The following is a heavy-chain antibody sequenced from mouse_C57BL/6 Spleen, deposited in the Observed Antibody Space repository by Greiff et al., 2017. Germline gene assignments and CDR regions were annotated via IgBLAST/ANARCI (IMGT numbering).Heavy chain of an antibody. Sequence: EVQLVESGGDLVKPGGSLKLSCAASGFTFSSYGMSWVRQTPDKRLEWVATISSGGSYTYYPDSVKGRFTISRDNAKNTLYLQMSSLKSEDTAMYYCARHEYYYWGQGTTLTVAS. CDR2: ISSGGSYT. D-gene: IGHD2-10*02. CDR3: ARHEYYY. CDR1: GFTFSSYG. J-gene: IGHJ2*01. V-gene: IGHV5-6*01.